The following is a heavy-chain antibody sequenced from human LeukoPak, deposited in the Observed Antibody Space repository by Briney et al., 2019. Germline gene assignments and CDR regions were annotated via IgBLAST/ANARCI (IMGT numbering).Heavy chain of an antibody. V-gene: IGHV3-33*08. Sequence: GGSLRLSCAASGFTFSGYAMHWVRQAPGKGLEWVAVIWYDGSNVNYADSVKGRFSISRDGSKNTLDLQINSPRDEDTAVYYCARDGYGHGSLDYWGQGTLVSVSS. CDR3: ARDGYGHGSLDY. D-gene: IGHD5-18*01. CDR1: GFTFSGYA. CDR2: IWYDGSNV. J-gene: IGHJ4*02.